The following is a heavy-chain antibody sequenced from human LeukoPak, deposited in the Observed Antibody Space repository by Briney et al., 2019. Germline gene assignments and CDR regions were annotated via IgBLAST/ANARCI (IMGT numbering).Heavy chain of an antibody. V-gene: IGHV4-59*10. CDR2: IYTSGST. CDR3: ARVYYYYMDV. J-gene: IGHJ6*03. Sequence: SETLSLTCAVYGGSFSGYYWSWIRQPAGKGLEWIGRIYTSGSTNYNPSLKSRVTISVDTSKNQFSLKLSSVTAADTAVYYCARVYYYYMDVWGKGTTVTVSS. CDR1: GGSFSGYY.